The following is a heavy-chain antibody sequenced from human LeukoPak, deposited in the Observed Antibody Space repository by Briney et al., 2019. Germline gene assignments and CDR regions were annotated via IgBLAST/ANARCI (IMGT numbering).Heavy chain of an antibody. CDR1: GGSISSSNW. CDR2: IYHSGST. CDR3: ARRGYYTPAGDY. D-gene: IGHD3-3*01. J-gene: IGHJ4*02. Sequence: PSETLSLTCAVSGGSISSSNWWSWVRQPPGKGLEWIGEIYHSGSTNYNPSLKSRVTISVDTSKNQFSLKLSSVTAADTAVYYCARRGYYTPAGDYWGQGTLVTVSS. V-gene: IGHV4-4*02.